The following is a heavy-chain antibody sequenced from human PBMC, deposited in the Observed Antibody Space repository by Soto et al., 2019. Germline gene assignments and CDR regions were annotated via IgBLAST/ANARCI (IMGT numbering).Heavy chain of an antibody. CDR3: ASPSVGYDSSGGPFDY. J-gene: IGHJ4*02. CDR1: GGTFSSYA. CDR2: IIPIFGTA. Sequence: QVQLVQSGAEVKKPGSSVKVSCKASGGTFSSYAISWVRQAPGQGLEWMGGIIPIFGTANYAQKVQGRVTITADESTSTAYIELSSLRSEDTAVYYCASPSVGYDSSGGPFDYWGQGTLVTVSS. D-gene: IGHD3-22*01. V-gene: IGHV1-69*01.